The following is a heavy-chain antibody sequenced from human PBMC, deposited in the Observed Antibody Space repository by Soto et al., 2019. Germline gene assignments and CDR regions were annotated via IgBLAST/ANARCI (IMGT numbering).Heavy chain of an antibody. Sequence: EVQLVESGGGLLQPGGSLRLSCAASGFTFSGHAMTWVRQAPGKGLEWVSAISGSGNSAYYADSVKGRFTISRDNFENTVYLQMNSLVAEDTAVYYCARDLKSTWIIDVWGQGSMVTVSS. CDR1: GFTFSGHA. J-gene: IGHJ3*01. V-gene: IGHV3-23*04. D-gene: IGHD1-1*01. CDR2: ISGSGNSA. CDR3: ARDLKSTWIIDV.